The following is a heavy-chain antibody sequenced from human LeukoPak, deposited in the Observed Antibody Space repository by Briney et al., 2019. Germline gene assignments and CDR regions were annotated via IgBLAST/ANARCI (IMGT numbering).Heavy chain of an antibody. CDR2: IYYSGST. J-gene: IGHJ4*02. D-gene: IGHD5-24*01. V-gene: IGHV4-59*01. CDR1: GGPISSYY. CDR3: ARGRDGYNYRFFDY. Sequence: PSETLSLTCTVSGGPISSYYWSWIRQPPGKGLEWIGYIYYSGSTYYNPSLKSRVTISVDTSTNQFSLKLRSVTAADTAVYYCARGRDGYNYRFFDYWGQGTLVTVSS.